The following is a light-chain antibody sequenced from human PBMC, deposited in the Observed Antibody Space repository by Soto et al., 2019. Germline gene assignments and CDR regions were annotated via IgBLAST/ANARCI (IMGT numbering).Light chain of an antibody. Sequence: DLQMTQSPSSLSASVGDRVTITCRASQSISSYLNWYQQKPGKAPKLLIYAASSLQSGVPSRFSGSGSGTDFTLTISSLQTEDVATYYCQQSYSTPPTFGQGTKLEIE. CDR2: AAS. V-gene: IGKV1-39*01. CDR3: QQSYSTPPT. CDR1: QSISSY. J-gene: IGKJ2*01.